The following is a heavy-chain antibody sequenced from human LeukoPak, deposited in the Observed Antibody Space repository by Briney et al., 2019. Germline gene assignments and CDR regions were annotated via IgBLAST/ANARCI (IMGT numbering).Heavy chain of an antibody. V-gene: IGHV1-2*02. D-gene: IGHD3-3*01. CDR3: ARDRSVNDY. CDR1: GYTFTGYY. CDR2: INPNRGGT. Sequence: GASVNVSCKASGYTFTGYYMHWVRQAPGQGLEWMGCINPNRGGTNYAQKFQGRVTMTRDTSISTAYMELSRLRSDDTAVYYCARDRSVNDYWGQGTLVTVSS. J-gene: IGHJ4*02.